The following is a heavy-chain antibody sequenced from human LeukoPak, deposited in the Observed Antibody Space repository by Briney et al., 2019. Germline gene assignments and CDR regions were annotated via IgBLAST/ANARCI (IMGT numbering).Heavy chain of an antibody. CDR3: ARDVRGYYYGSGSYMDRDSSKPDFDY. J-gene: IGHJ4*02. D-gene: IGHD3-10*01. CDR2: IKQDGSEK. V-gene: IGHV3-7*01. CDR1: GFTFSSYW. Sequence: GGSLRLSCAASGFTFSSYWMSWVRQAPGKGLEWVANIKQDGSEKYYVDSVKGRFTISRDNAKNSLYLQMNSLRAEDTAVYYCARDVRGYYYGSGSYMDRDSSKPDFDYWGQGTLVTVSS.